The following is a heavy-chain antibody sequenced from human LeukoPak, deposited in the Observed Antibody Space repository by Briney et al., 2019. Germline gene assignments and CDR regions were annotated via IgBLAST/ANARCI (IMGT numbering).Heavy chain of an antibody. J-gene: IGHJ4*02. CDR2: IHHSGRT. V-gene: IGHV4-38-2*02. Sequence: SETLSLTCTVSGYSIGSDYYWGWIRQPPGKGLEWIGSIHHSGRTYYNPSLKSRVTISVDTSKNQFSLKLSSVTAADTAVYYCARVRLRYFDWLLPGRLDYWGQGTLVTVSS. CDR3: ARVRLRYFDWLLPGRLDY. CDR1: GYSIGSDYY. D-gene: IGHD3-9*01.